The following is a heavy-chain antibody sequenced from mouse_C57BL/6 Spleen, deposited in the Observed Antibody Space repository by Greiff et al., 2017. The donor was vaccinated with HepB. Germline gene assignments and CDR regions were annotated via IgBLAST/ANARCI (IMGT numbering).Heavy chain of an antibody. J-gene: IGHJ4*01. CDR2: INTNNGGT. D-gene: IGHD1-1*01. V-gene: IGHV1-18*01. Sequence: EVQLQQSGPELVKPGASVKIPCKASGYTFTDYNMDWVKQSHGKSLEWIGDINTNNGGTIYNQKFKGKATLTVDKSSSTAYMEPLSLTSEDTAVYYCAIGPTGYYSMDYWGQGTSVTVSS. CDR3: AIGPTGYYSMDY. CDR1: GYTFTDYN.